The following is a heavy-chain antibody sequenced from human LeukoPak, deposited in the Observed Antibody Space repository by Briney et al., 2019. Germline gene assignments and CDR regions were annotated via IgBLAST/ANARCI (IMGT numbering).Heavy chain of an antibody. Sequence: GGSLRLSCAASGFTFSSYTMQWVRQAPGKGLEWVSSISSSSIYIYYADSVKGRFTISRDNAKNSLCLQMNSLRAEDTAVYYCARVNWNDLGYYFDYWGQGTLVTVSS. CDR1: GFTFSSYT. CDR3: ARVNWNDLGYYFDY. V-gene: IGHV3-21*01. CDR2: ISSSSIYI. J-gene: IGHJ4*02. D-gene: IGHD1-20*01.